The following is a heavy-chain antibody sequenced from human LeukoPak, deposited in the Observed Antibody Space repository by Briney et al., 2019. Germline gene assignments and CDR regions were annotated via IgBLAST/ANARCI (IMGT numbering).Heavy chain of an antibody. Sequence: PGGSLRLSCVASGFTFSDYYMSWIRQAPGKGLEWVAVIPYDGSNKYYADSVKGRFTISRENSKNRLYLQMNSLRAEDTAVYYCARAEGYGGELDSWGQGTLVTVSS. V-gene: IGHV3-30*13. CDR2: IPYDGSNK. D-gene: IGHD4-23*01. CDR1: GFTFSDYY. J-gene: IGHJ4*02. CDR3: ARAEGYGGELDS.